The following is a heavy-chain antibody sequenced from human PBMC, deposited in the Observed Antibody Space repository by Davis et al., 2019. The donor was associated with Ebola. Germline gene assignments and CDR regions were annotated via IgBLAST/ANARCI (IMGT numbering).Heavy chain of an antibody. Sequence: ASVKVSCKASGYTFTSYYMHWVRQAPGQGLEWMGIINPSGGSTSYAQKFQGRVTMTRDTSTSTVYMELSSLRSEDTAVYYCAREEPGYGGSRGYFDYWGQGTLVTVSS. V-gene: IGHV1-46*01. CDR3: AREEPGYGGSRGYFDY. J-gene: IGHJ4*02. CDR1: GYTFTSYY. CDR2: INPSGGST. D-gene: IGHD4-23*01.